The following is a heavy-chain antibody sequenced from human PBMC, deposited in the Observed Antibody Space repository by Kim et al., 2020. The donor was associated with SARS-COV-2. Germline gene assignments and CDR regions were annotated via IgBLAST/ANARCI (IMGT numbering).Heavy chain of an antibody. CDR2: TYYRSKWYN. Sequence: SQTLSLTCAISGDSVSSNSAAWNWIRQSPSRGLEWLGRTYYRSKWYNDYAVSVKSRITINPDTSKNQFSLQLNSVTPEDTAVYYCARDGPSFSDGFNDRGGSDYSNLQPFDYWGQGTLVTVSS. CDR1: GDSVSSNSAA. CDR3: ARDGPSFSDGFNDRGGSDYSNLQPFDY. J-gene: IGHJ4*02. V-gene: IGHV6-1*01. D-gene: IGHD4-4*01.